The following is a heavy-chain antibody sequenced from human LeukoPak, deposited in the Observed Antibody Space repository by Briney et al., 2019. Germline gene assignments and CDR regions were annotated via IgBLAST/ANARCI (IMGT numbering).Heavy chain of an antibody. J-gene: IGHJ6*03. Sequence: GESLRLSCAASGFTFSTYNMNWVRQAPGKGLEWVSSITSTSSYIYYADSVKGRFTISRDNDKSSLYLQMNSLRDEDTAVYYCARDPYSGSYGDYYYYYMDVWGKGTTVTISS. D-gene: IGHD1-26*01. V-gene: IGHV3-21*01. CDR2: ITSTSSYI. CDR3: ARDPYSGSYGDYYYYYMDV. CDR1: GFTFSTYN.